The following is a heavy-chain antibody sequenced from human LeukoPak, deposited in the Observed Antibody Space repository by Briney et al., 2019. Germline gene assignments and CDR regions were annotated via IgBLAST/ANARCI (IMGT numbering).Heavy chain of an antibody. J-gene: IGHJ4*02. CDR3: AKDQGVQGYGDYLRGRWLFDY. D-gene: IGHD4-17*01. CDR1: GFTFSSYA. Sequence: PGGSLRLSCAASGFTFSSYAMSWVRQAPGKGLEWVSAISGSGGSTYYADSVKGRFTISRDNSKNTLYLQMNSLRAEDTVVYYCAKDQGVQGYGDYLRGRWLFDYLGQGTLVTVSS. V-gene: IGHV3-23*01. CDR2: ISGSGGST.